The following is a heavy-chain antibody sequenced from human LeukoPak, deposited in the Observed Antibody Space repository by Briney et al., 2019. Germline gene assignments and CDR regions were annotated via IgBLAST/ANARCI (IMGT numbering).Heavy chain of an antibody. CDR3: AKERARYVVAVAGTGYY. CDR2: ISGSGGST. D-gene: IGHD6-19*01. Sequence: PGGSLRLSCAASGFTFSSYAMSWVRQAPGRGLEWVSAISGSGGSTYYADSVKGRFTISRDNSKNTLYLQMNSLRAEDTAVYYCAKERARYVVAVAGTGYYWGQGTLVTVSS. J-gene: IGHJ4*02. CDR1: GFTFSSYA. V-gene: IGHV3-23*01.